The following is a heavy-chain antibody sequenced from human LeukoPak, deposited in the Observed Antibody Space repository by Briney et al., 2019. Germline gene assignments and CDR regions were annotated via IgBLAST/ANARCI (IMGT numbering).Heavy chain of an antibody. V-gene: IGHV3-20*04. J-gene: IGHJ5*02. Sequence: GGSLRLSCAASGFTFDDYGMSWVRQAPGKGLEWVSGISCNGGSTGYADSVKGRFTISRDNAKNSLYLQMNSLRAEDTAVYYCARDRIPPGYSSSWYVGFDPWGQGTLVTVSS. CDR2: ISCNGGST. CDR3: ARDRIPPGYSSSWYVGFDP. CDR1: GFTFDDYG. D-gene: IGHD6-13*01.